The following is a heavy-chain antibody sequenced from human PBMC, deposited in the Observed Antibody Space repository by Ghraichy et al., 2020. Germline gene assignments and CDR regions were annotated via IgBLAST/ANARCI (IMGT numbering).Heavy chain of an antibody. CDR1: GFTVSSNY. D-gene: IGHD5-24*01. CDR2: IYSGGST. J-gene: IGHJ3*02. CDR3: ARRWGPHDAFDI. Sequence: GGSLRLSCAASGFTVSSNYMSWVRQAPGKGLEWVSVIYSGGSTYYADSVKGRFTISRDDSKNTLYLQMNSLRAEDTAVYYCARRWGPHDAFDIWGQGTMVTVSS. V-gene: IGHV3-53*01.